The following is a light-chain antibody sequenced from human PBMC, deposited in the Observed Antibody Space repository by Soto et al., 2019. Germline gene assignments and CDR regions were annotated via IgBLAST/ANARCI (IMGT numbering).Light chain of an antibody. CDR3: HQRSNWPPT. V-gene: IGKV3-11*01. CDR1: QSVSSY. CDR2: DAS. J-gene: IGKJ1*01. Sequence: EIVLTQSPATLTLSPGXRATLSCRASQSVSSYLAWFQQKPGQAPRLLIYDASNRATGIPARFSGSGSGTDFTLTTSSLEPEDFAVYYCHQRSNWPPTFGQGTKV.